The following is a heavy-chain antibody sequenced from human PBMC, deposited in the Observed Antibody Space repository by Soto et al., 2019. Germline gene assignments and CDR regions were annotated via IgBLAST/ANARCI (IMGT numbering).Heavy chain of an antibody. CDR3: ARDYYDSSGSGSNGMDF. V-gene: IGHV3-30-3*01. CDR2: ISYDGSNK. Sequence: GSLRLPCGASGCTFSSDAIHGVRQAPGKGLEWVAVISYDGSNKYYADSVKGRFTISRDNSKNTLYLQMNSLRAEDTAVYYCARDYYDSSGSGSNGMDFWGQGTTVTVSS. J-gene: IGHJ6*02. CDR1: GCTFSSDA. D-gene: IGHD3-22*01.